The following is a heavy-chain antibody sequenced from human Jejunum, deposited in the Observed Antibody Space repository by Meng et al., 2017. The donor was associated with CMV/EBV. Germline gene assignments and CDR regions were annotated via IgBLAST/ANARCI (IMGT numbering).Heavy chain of an antibody. V-gene: IGHV4-59*01. Sequence: SISNYYWSWLRQPPGKGLEWIGYIYYSGSTHYNPSLESRVTMSLDTSKTQFSLYLSSVTAADTAVYYCARGLRGYSYGFFGYFDYWGQGAPVTVSS. CDR2: IYYSGST. CDR3: ARGLRGYSYGFFGYFDY. CDR1: SISNYY. D-gene: IGHD5-18*01. J-gene: IGHJ4*02.